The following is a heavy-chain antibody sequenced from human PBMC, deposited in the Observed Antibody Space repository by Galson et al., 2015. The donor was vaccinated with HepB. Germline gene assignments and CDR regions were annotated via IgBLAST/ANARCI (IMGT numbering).Heavy chain of an antibody. J-gene: IGHJ4*02. V-gene: IGHV3-30*04. CDR3: ARDRDYVFDY. CDR1: GFTFSSYA. CDR2: ISYDGSNK. D-gene: IGHD4-17*01. Sequence: SMRLSCAASGFTFSSYAMHWVRQAPGKGLEWVEVISYDGSNKYYADSVKGRFTISRDNSKNTLYLQMNSLRAEDTAVYYCARDRDYVFDYWGQGTLVTVSS.